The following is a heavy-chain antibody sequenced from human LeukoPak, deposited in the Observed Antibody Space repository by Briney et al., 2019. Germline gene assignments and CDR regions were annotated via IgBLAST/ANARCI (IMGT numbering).Heavy chain of an antibody. CDR1: GFTFSSYA. V-gene: IGHV3-30*01. J-gene: IGHJ4*02. CDR3: AREADSSSSFRY. D-gene: IGHD6-6*01. Sequence: GGSLRLSCAASGFTFSSYATHWVRQAPGKGLEWVAVISYDGSNKYYADSVKGRFTISRDNSKNTLYLQMNSLRAEDTAVYYCAREADSSSSFRYWGQGTLVTVSS. CDR2: ISYDGSNK.